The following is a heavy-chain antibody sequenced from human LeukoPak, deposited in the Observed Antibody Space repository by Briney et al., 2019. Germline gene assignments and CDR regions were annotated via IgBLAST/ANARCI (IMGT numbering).Heavy chain of an antibody. Sequence: PSETLSLTCAVYGGSFSGYYWSWIRQPPGKGLEWIGEINHSGSTNYNPSLKSRVTISVDTSKNQFSLKVNSVTAADTAVYYCARDRYSGSPPTFDIWGQGTMVTVSS. V-gene: IGHV4-34*01. D-gene: IGHD1-26*01. CDR3: ARDRYSGSPPTFDI. CDR1: GGSFSGYY. CDR2: INHSGST. J-gene: IGHJ3*02.